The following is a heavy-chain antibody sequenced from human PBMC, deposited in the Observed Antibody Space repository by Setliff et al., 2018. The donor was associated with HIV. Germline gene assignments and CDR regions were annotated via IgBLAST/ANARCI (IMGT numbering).Heavy chain of an antibody. V-gene: IGHV1-2*06. CDR3: AREGSFVPAAPLGNGNRILDF. D-gene: IGHD2-2*01. CDR2: INPNSGGT. J-gene: IGHJ4*02. Sequence: ASVKVSCKASGYTFTGYYMHWVRQAPGQGLEWMGRINPNSGGTNYAQKFQGRVTMTRDTSISTAYMELSRLRSEDTAVYYCAREGSFVPAAPLGNGNRILDFWGQGTLVTVSS. CDR1: GYTFTGYY.